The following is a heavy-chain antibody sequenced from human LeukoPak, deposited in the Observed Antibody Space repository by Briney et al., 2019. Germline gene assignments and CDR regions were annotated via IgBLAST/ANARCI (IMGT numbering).Heavy chain of an antibody. V-gene: IGHV3-30-3*01. CDR2: ISYDGSNK. Sequence: PGRSLGLSCAASGFTFSSYAMHWVRQAPGKGLEWVAVISYDGSNKYYADSVKGRFTISRDNSKNTLYLQMNSLRAEDTAVYYCARGPIWYDSSGYYPPTGYWGQGTLVTVSS. CDR3: ARGPIWYDSSGYYPPTGY. J-gene: IGHJ4*02. D-gene: IGHD3-22*01. CDR1: GFTFSSYA.